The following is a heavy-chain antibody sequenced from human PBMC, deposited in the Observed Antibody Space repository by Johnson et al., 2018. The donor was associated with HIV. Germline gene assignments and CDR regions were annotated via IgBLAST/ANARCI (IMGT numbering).Heavy chain of an antibody. CDR2: IKQDGSEK. CDR1: GFTFSSYW. Sequence: VQLVESGGGLVQPGGSLRLSCAASGFTFSSYWMSWVRQAPGKGLEWVANIKQDGSEKYYVDSVEGRFTISRDNSKNILYLQMNSLRAEDTATYYCARLPSGYNRDTFDIWGQGTMVTVSS. V-gene: IGHV3-7*01. J-gene: IGHJ3*02. D-gene: IGHD5-18*01. CDR3: ARLPSGYNRDTFDI.